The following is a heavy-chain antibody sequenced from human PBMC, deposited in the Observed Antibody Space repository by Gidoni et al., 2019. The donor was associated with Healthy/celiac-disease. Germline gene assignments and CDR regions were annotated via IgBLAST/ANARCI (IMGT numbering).Heavy chain of an antibody. D-gene: IGHD3-22*01. CDR1: GFTFSNAW. Sequence: EVQLVESGGGLVKPGGSLRLSCAASGFTFSNAWMNWVRQAPGKGLEWVGRIKRKTDGGTTDYAAPVKGRFTISRDDSTNTLYLQMNSLNTEDTAVYYCTTDLSHYYDSSGPYDYWGQGTLVTVSS. V-gene: IGHV3-15*07. CDR3: TTDLSHYYDSSGPYDY. CDR2: IKRKTDGGTT. J-gene: IGHJ4*02.